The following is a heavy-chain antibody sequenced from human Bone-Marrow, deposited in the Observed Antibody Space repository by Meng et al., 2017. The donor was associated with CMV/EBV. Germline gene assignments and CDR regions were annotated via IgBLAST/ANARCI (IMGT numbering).Heavy chain of an antibody. Sequence: GESLKISCAVSGFSVRGYYMSWVRQTPGKGLEWVAVIYAGGITYYANSVKGRFTISRDTSKNSLDLQMERLRVEDTAVYYCARDAVSGSYGNDVWGQGTLVTVSS. D-gene: IGHD3-16*01. CDR2: IYAGGIT. J-gene: IGHJ4*02. CDR1: GFSVRGYY. V-gene: IGHV3-53*01. CDR3: ARDAVSGSYGNDV.